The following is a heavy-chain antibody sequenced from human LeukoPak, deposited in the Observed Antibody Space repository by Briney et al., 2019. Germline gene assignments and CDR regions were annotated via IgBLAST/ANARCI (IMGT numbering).Heavy chain of an antibody. CDR1: GFIFSSYT. J-gene: IGHJ4*02. Sequence: PGGSLRLSCAASGFIFSSYTINWVRQAPGKGLEWLSSISSTSSYIYYADSVKGRFAISRDNAKNSLYLQMNSLRAEDTAVYYCARAQAAGFDYWGQGTLVTVSS. CDR2: ISSTSSYI. CDR3: ARAQAAGFDY. D-gene: IGHD2-15*01. V-gene: IGHV3-21*01.